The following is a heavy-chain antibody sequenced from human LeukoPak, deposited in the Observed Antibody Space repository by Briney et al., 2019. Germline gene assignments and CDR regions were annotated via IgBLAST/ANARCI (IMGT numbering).Heavy chain of an antibody. CDR1: GGSVSPYF. V-gene: IGHV4-59*02. CDR2: IYYNGHI. D-gene: IGHD6-19*01. J-gene: IGHJ5*02. CDR3: ARVRPHIEVAGTQTNWFDP. Sequence: PSDTLCLTCTESGGSVSPYFWSWIRQPPGKGLEWIAYIYYNGHINYNPSLKSRVGISFDTSNNNLSLKVTSATAADTAVYYCARVRPHIEVAGTQTNWFDPWGQGTQVTVSS.